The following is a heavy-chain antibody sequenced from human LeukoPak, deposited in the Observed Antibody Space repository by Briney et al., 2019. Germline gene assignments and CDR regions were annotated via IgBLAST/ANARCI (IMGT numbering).Heavy chain of an antibody. D-gene: IGHD5/OR15-5a*01. CDR1: GGTFSNDA. J-gene: IGHJ4*02. Sequence: ASVKVSCKTSGGTFSNDAMTWVRRAPGLGLEWMGRIIPFFDTTDYAQKFQGRLTITADKSTTTAYMELRSLTSDDTAEYYCARSTSLDLSVWGLDYWRQGSLVTVSS. CDR3: ARSTSLDLSVWGLDY. CDR2: IIPFFDTT. V-gene: IGHV1-69*06.